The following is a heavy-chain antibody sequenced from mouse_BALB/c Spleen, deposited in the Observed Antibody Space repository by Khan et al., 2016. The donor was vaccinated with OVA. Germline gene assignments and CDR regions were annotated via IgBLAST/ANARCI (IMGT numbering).Heavy chain of an antibody. CDR3: AKLRVFYFDY. V-gene: IGHV2-3*01. Sequence: QVQLKESGPGLVAPSQSLSISCTASGFSFTSNGVSWVRQPPGKGLEWLGLIWRDGSINYHSALKSRLSIIKYNSNCQASLILHSRQTDDTATYYCAKLRVFYFDYWGKGTTLTVSS. CDR1: GFSFTSNG. J-gene: IGHJ2*01. CDR2: IWRDGSI.